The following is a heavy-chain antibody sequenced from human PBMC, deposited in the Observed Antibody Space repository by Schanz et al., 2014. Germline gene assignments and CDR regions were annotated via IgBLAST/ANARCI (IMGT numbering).Heavy chain of an antibody. J-gene: IGHJ4*02. V-gene: IGHV3-23*01. Sequence: EVHLLESGGGLVQPGGSLRLSCAASGFTFSNHALSWVRQAPGKGLEWVSSIVGGGGRTYYADSVKGRFTISRDNSKNTVFLQMNSLRGEDTAVYYCASADYTNYFDYWGQGTLVTVSS. CDR2: IVGGGGRT. CDR1: GFTFSNHA. CDR3: ASADYTNYFDY. D-gene: IGHD4-4*01.